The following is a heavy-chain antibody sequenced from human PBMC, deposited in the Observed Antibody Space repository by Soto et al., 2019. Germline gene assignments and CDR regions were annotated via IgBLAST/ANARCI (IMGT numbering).Heavy chain of an antibody. V-gene: IGHV3-72*01. Sequence: EVQLVESGGGLVQPGGSLRLPCAVSGFTLSDHYMDWVRQAPGKGLERVGRIRNKASRYTTEYAAPVKGRFIMSRDDSQNSLYLQMNSLKSEDTPVNYWARIHRRYSYYQTYWGQGTLVAVCS. D-gene: IGHD3-10*01. CDR3: ARIHRRYSYYQTY. CDR1: GFTLSDHY. CDR2: IRNKASRYTT. J-gene: IGHJ4*02.